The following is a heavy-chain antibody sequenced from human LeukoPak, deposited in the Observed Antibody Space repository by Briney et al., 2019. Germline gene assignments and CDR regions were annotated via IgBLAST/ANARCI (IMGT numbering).Heavy chain of an antibody. CDR3: AKDLRSRIAAAGAPDY. J-gene: IGHJ4*02. D-gene: IGHD6-13*01. CDR1: GFTFSSYG. CDR2: ISYDGSNK. V-gene: IGHV3-30*18. Sequence: GGSLRLSCAAPGFTFSSYGMHWVRQAPGKGLEWVAVISYDGSNKYYADSVKGRFTISRDNSKNTIYLQMNSLRAEDTAVYYCAKDLRSRIAAAGAPDYWGQGTLVTVSS.